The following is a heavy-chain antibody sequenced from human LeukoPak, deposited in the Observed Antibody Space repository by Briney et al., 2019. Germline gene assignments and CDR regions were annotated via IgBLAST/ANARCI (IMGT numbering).Heavy chain of an antibody. J-gene: IGHJ5*02. CDR2: IYYSGST. D-gene: IGHD3-10*01. CDR3: ARHYGSGSYSWFDP. V-gene: IGHV4-31*03. Sequence: PSQTLSLTCTVSGGSISSGGYYWSWIRQHPGKGLEWIGYIYYSGSTYYNPSLKSRVTISVDTSKNQFSLKLSSVTAADTAVYYRARHYGSGSYSWFDPWGQGTLVTVSS. CDR1: GGSISSGGYY.